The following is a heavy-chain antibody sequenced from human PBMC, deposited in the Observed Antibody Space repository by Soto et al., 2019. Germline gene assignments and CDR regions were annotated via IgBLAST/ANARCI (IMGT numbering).Heavy chain of an antibody. CDR2: IYWDDDK. CDR3: AQTYYYGSGSYAANFDY. J-gene: IGHJ4*02. CDR1: GFSLSTSGVG. V-gene: IGHV2-5*02. D-gene: IGHD3-10*01. Sequence: QITLKESGPTLVKPTQTLTLTCTFSGFSLSTSGVGVGWIRQPPGKALEWLALIYWDDDKRYSPSLKSRLTNTKXXSXNXXVLTMTNMDPVHTATYYCAQTYYYGSGSYAANFDYWGQGTLVTVSS.